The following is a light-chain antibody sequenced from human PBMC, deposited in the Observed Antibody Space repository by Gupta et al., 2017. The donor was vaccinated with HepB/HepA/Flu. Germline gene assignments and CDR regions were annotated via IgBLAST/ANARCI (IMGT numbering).Light chain of an antibody. CDR3: SSYTSSSAWV. CDR2: DVS. J-gene: IGLJ3*02. V-gene: IGLV2-14*03. CDR1: GSDVGGYNY. Sequence: SALTQPAYVSGSPGQSITISCTGPGSDVGGYNYVSWYQQHPGKAPTLMIYDVSNRPSGVSNRFSGSKSGNTASLTISGLQAEDEADYYCSSYTSSSAWVFGGGTKLTVL.